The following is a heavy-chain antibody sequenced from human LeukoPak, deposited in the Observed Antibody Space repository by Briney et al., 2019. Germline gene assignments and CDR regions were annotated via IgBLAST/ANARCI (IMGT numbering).Heavy chain of an antibody. Sequence: SHTLSLTCTVSGCSISSGDDYWSWIRQPPGKGLEWIGYIYYSGTTYYNPSLKTRASISVYTSMNQFSLNLSSVTAADTAVYFCARLVGYYSRGSCYHFDYWGQGSLVTVSS. J-gene: IGHJ4*02. CDR1: GCSISSGDDY. D-gene: IGHD2-15*01. CDR2: IYYSGTT. V-gene: IGHV4-30-4*01. CDR3: ARLVGYYSRGSCYHFDY.